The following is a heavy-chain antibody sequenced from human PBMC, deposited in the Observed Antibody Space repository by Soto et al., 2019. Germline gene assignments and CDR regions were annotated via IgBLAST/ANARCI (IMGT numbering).Heavy chain of an antibody. V-gene: IGHV4-59*01. D-gene: IGHD3-10*01. Sequence: PSETLSLTCSVSGGSISSYYWNWIRQPPGKGLEWIGYIYYSGSTSYNPSLKSRVTISVDTSKNQFSLKLSSVTAADTAVYYCARDSPGPMVRGDNNWFDPWGQGTLVTVSS. CDR2: IYYSGST. CDR3: ARDSPGPMVRGDNNWFDP. CDR1: GGSISSYY. J-gene: IGHJ5*02.